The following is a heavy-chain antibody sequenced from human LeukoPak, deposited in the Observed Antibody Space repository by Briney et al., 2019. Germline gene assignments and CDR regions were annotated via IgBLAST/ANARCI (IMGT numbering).Heavy chain of an antibody. J-gene: IGHJ4*02. CDR3: ASQPAAGTDYYDY. CDR1: GFTFWKYS. CDR2: ISGSGGST. D-gene: IGHD6-13*01. V-gene: IGHV3-23*01. Sequence: GGPLRLSCGASGFTFWKYSMNWVRQAPGKGLEWVSAISGSGGSTYYADSVKGRFTISRDNSKNTLYLQMNSLRAEDTAVYYCASQPAAGTDYYDYWGQGTLVTVSS.